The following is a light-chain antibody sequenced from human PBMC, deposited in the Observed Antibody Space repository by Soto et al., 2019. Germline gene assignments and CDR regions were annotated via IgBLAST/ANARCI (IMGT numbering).Light chain of an antibody. V-gene: IGKV1-5*01. CDR3: QQYDKYST. Sequence: IQMTQSPSTLSASVGDTVTITCRASQSISVSLAWYQQKPGKAPNLLIYDASTLQGGVPPRFSGSGSGTEFNHTVISHQPQDFATYFCQQYDKYSTFGNGTKVDVK. CDR1: QSISVS. J-gene: IGKJ1*01. CDR2: DAS.